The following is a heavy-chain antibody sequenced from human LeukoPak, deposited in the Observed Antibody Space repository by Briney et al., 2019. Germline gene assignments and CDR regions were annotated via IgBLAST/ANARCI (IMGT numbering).Heavy chain of an antibody. Sequence: SETLSLTCTVSGGSISPYYWSWIRQPPGKGLEWIGYIYYSGSTNYIPSLKSRATISVDTSKNQFSLKLSSVTAADTAVYYCARTLGYCSGGICYQYAFDIWGLGTMVTVSA. V-gene: IGHV4-59*01. CDR3: ARTLGYCSGGICYQYAFDI. J-gene: IGHJ3*02. CDR2: IYYSGST. D-gene: IGHD2-15*01. CDR1: GGSISPYY.